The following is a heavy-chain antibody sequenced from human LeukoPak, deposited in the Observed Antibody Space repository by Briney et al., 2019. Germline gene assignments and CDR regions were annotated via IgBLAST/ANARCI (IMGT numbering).Heavy chain of an antibody. Sequence: GASVRVSCKASGYIFTSYDISWVRQATGQGLEWMGWMNPNSGLTVYAQKFQGRVTITRNTSISTAYMELSSLRSEDTAVYYCARGRTHRYYYDSSGYYGGAFDIWGQGTMVTVSS. D-gene: IGHD3-22*01. CDR3: ARGRTHRYYYDSSGYYGGAFDI. V-gene: IGHV1-8*03. CDR2: MNPNSGLT. J-gene: IGHJ3*02. CDR1: GYIFTSYD.